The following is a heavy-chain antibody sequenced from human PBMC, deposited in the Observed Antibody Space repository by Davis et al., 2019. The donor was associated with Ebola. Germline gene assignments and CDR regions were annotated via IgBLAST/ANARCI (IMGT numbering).Heavy chain of an antibody. D-gene: IGHD3-16*01. V-gene: IGHV3-21*01. J-gene: IGHJ4*02. CDR2: ISSDGSYI. CDR3: ATSESFFDYAAYFHY. Sequence: GESLKISCAASGFPFSSYTMNWVRQAPGTGLEWVSSISSDGSYIFYADSAKGRFSISRDNAKNSLYLQMNSLKAEDTAVYFCATSESFFDYAAYFHYWGQGTLLTVSS. CDR1: GFPFSSYT.